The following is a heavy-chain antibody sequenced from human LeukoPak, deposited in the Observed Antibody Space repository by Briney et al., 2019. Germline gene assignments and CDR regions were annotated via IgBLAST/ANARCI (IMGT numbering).Heavy chain of an antibody. CDR1: GYTFTSYY. J-gene: IGHJ4*02. CDR3: AREHYYDSSGYYHAEFDY. D-gene: IGHD3-22*01. Sequence: ASVKVSCKASGYTFTSYYMHWVRQAPGQGLEWMGIFNPSGGSTSYAQKFQGRVTMTRDTSTSTVYMELSSLRSEDTAVYYCAREHYYDSSGYYHAEFDYWGQGTLVTVS. V-gene: IGHV1-46*01. CDR2: FNPSGGST.